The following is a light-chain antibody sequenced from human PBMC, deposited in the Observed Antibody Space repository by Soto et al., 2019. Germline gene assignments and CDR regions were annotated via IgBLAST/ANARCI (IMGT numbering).Light chain of an antibody. CDR3: SSYAISSAYV. V-gene: IGLV2-14*01. Sequence: QSVLTQPASVSGSPGQSITIFCTGTSSDIGAYNYVSWYQQHPGKAPKLLIYDVNYRPSGVSNRLSGSKSGNTASLTISGLQAEDEADYYCSSYAISSAYVFGTGTKVTVL. CDR2: DVN. J-gene: IGLJ1*01. CDR1: SSDIGAYNY.